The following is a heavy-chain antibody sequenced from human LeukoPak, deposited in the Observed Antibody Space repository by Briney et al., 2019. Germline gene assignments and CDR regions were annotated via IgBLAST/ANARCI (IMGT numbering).Heavy chain of an antibody. CDR2: ISAYNGNT. D-gene: IGHD6-13*01. CDR1: GYTFTSYG. Sequence: ASVKVSCKASGYTFTSYGISWVRQAPGQGLEWVGWISAYNGNTNYAQKLQGRVTMTTDTSTSTAYMELRSLRSDDTAVYYCARAGYSSSWSEYFQHWGQGTLVTVSS. V-gene: IGHV1-18*01. J-gene: IGHJ1*01. CDR3: ARAGYSSSWSEYFQH.